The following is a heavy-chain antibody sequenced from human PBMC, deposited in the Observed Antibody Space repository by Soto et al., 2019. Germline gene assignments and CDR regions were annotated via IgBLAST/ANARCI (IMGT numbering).Heavy chain of an antibody. D-gene: IGHD2-2*02. CDR3: TREGRYQRLYWNWIDS. V-gene: IGHV4-4*07. CDR2: IYASGST. J-gene: IGHJ5*01. CDR1: GGSMSGYY. Sequence: SETLSLTCTVSGGSMSGYYWTWIRQSAGKGLEWIGRIYASGSTNSNPSLRSRVTMSLDTSKNQFSLKMNPVTAADTAVYYCTREGRYQRLYWNWIDSWGQGTRVTVSS.